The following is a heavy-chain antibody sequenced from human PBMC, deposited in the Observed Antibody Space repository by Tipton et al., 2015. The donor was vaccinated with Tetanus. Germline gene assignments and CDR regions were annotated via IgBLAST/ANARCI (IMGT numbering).Heavy chain of an antibody. J-gene: IGHJ4*02. Sequence: SGFIFSSYGIHWVRQAPGKGLEWVAVSWYDGTDQYYADSVKGRFTISRDNSKNALYLQMNSLRAEDTALYYCAREADCSGGSCFSGDFDNWGQGTQVTVPS. CDR3: AREADCSGGSCFSGDFDN. CDR1: GFIFSSYG. V-gene: IGHV3-33*01. CDR2: SWYDGTDQ. D-gene: IGHD2-15*01.